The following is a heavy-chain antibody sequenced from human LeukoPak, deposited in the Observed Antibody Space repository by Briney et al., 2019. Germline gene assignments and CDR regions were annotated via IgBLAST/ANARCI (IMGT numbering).Heavy chain of an antibody. J-gene: IGHJ3*02. V-gene: IGHV3-48*02. CDR1: GFTFSSYS. CDR2: ISSTSNTI. Sequence: GGSLRLSCVAAGFTFSSYSMHSVRQAPGKGLEWVSYISSTSNTIYYADSVKGRFTISRDNAKNSLYLQMNSLRDEGSAVYYCARGTQRAFDIWGQGTMVTVSS. CDR3: ARGTQRAFDI. D-gene: IGHD2-2*01.